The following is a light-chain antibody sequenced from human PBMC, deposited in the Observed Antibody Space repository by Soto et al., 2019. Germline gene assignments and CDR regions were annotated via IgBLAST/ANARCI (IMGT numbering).Light chain of an antibody. CDR2: EVS. CDR1: SSDVGGYNY. Sequence: QSALTQPASVSGSPGQSITISCTGTSSDVGGYNYVSWYQQRPGKAPKLMIYEVSNRPSGVSNHFSGSKSGNTASLTISGLQAEDEADYYCSSYTSSSTLVFGGGTKLTVL. V-gene: IGLV2-14*01. J-gene: IGLJ2*01. CDR3: SSYTSSSTLV.